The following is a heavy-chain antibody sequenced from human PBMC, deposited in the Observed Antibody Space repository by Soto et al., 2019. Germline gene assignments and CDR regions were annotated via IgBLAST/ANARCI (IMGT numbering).Heavy chain of an antibody. CDR3: ARRARPDFYYMDV. Sequence: EVQLAESGGGLAQPGGCLRLSCAASGCTLSGYAMDWVRQAPGKGLEYVSGISSNGVGTYYANSVQGRFTISRDNSKNTVYLQMGSLRPEDMAVYYCARRARPDFYYMDVWGTGTTVTVSS. V-gene: IGHV3-64*01. J-gene: IGHJ6*03. CDR2: ISSNGVGT. D-gene: IGHD6-6*01. CDR1: GCTLSGYA.